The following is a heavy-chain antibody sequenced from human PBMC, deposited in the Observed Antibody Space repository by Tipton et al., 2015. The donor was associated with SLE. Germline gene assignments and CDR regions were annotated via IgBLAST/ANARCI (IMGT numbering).Heavy chain of an antibody. V-gene: IGHV3-33*08. J-gene: IGHJ4*02. CDR2: IRSDGRNK. CDR3: ASHGGRMTTANYFDY. D-gene: IGHD4-11*01. Sequence: SLRLSCAASGFTFSDHYMDWVRQAPGKGLEWVAFIRSDGRNKNYADSVKGRFTISRDNSKNTLYLQMNSLRAEDTAVYYCASHGGRMTTANYFDYWGQGTLVTVSS. CDR1: GFTFSDHY.